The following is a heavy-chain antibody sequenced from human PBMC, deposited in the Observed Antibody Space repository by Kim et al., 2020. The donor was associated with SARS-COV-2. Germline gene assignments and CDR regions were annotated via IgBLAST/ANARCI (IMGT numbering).Heavy chain of an antibody. CDR2: ISSSSSYT. V-gene: IGHV3-11*06. CDR3: ARGQLRDIVVVVAATTIDY. CDR1: GFTFSDYY. D-gene: IGHD2-15*01. Sequence: GGSLRLSCAASGFTFSDYYMSWIRQAPGKGLEWVSYISSSSSYTNYADSVKGRFTISRDNAKNSLYLQMNSLRAEDTAVYYCARGQLRDIVVVVAATTIDYWGQGTLVTVSS. J-gene: IGHJ4*02.